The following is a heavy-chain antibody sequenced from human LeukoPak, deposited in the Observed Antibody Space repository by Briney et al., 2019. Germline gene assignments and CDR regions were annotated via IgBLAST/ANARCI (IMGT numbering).Heavy chain of an antibody. J-gene: IGHJ6*03. D-gene: IGHD3-3*01. CDR2: SGSGANT. Sequence: PGGSLRLSCAASGFTFSNYAMSWVRQAPGKGLEWVISGSGANTYYADSVKGRFSISRDNSKNTLYLQMNSLKTEDTAVYYCARDNPTYYDFWSGYLSYMDVWGKGTTVTVSS. CDR3: ARDNPTYYDFWSGYLSYMDV. CDR1: GFTFSNYA. V-gene: IGHV3-23*01.